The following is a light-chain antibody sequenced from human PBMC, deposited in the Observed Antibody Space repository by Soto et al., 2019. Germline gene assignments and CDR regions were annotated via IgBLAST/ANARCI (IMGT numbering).Light chain of an antibody. CDR2: EVN. CDR1: SSDVGGYKY. Sequence: LTQPASVSGSPGQSITISCTGTSSDVGGYKYVSWYQQHPGKAPKLMIYEVNNRPSGVSNRFSGSKSGNTASLTISGLQAEDEADYYCSSYTSSSTLLYVFGTGTKVTVL. J-gene: IGLJ1*01. V-gene: IGLV2-14*01. CDR3: SSYTSSSTLLYV.